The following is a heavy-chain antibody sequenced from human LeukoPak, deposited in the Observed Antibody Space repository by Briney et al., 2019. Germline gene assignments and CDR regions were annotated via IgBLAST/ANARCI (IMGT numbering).Heavy chain of an antibody. CDR2: IYYSGST. D-gene: IGHD1-26*01. Sequence: SETLSLTCTVSGGSIRSYYWSWIRQPPGKGLEWIGYIYYSGSTNYNPSLKSRVTISEDTSKNQFSLKLSSVTAADTAVYYCARAAADTESGIDWVDYWGQGTLVTVSS. V-gene: IGHV4-59*01. CDR1: GGSIRSYY. J-gene: IGHJ4*02. CDR3: ARAAADTESGIDWVDY.